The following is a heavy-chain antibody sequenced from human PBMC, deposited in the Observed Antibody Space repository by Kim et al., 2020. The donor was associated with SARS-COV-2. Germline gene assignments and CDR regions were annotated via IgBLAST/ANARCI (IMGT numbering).Heavy chain of an antibody. CDR3: ARVERGAAAADY. J-gene: IGHJ4*02. CDR2: IYYSGST. Sequence: SETLSLTCTVSGGSVSSGSYYWSWIRQPPGKGLEWIGYIYYSGSTNYNPSLKSRVTISVDTSKNQFSLKLSSVTAADTAVYYCARVERGAAAADYWGQGTLVTVSS. CDR1: GGSVSSGSYY. D-gene: IGHD6-13*01. V-gene: IGHV4-61*01.